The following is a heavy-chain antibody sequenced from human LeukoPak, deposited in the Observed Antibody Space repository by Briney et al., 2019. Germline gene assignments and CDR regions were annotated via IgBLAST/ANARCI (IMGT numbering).Heavy chain of an antibody. CDR3: ASSSLWGATLDY. V-gene: IGHV4-59*01. J-gene: IGHJ4*02. Sequence: SETLSLTCTVSGGSTSSYYWSWIRQPPGKGLEWIGYIYYSGSTNYNPSLKSRVTISVDTSKNQFSLKLSSVTAADTAVYYCASSSLWGATLDYWGQGTLVTVSS. D-gene: IGHD1-26*01. CDR2: IYYSGST. CDR1: GGSTSSYY.